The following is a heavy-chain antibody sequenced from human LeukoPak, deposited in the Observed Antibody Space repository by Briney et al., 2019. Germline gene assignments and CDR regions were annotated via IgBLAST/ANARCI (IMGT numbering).Heavy chain of an antibody. D-gene: IGHD1-1*01. Sequence: PGGSLRLSCAASGFTFSDYAMHWVRQATGKGLEWVSAIGTAGDTYYTGSVKGRFTISRENAKNSLYLQMNSLRAGDTAVYYCVRVAKERVGGVHYFDYWGQGTPVTVSS. CDR1: GFTFSDYA. V-gene: IGHV3-13*01. J-gene: IGHJ4*02. CDR3: VRVAKERVGGVHYFDY. CDR2: IGTAGDT.